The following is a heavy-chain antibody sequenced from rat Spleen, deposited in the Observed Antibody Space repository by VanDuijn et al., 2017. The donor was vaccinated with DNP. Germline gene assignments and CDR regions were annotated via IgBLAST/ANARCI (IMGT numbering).Heavy chain of an antibody. V-gene: IGHV5-31*01. J-gene: IGHJ1*01. CDR1: GFTFNAYW. Sequence: EVHLVESGGDLVQPGRSLKLYCVTSGFTFNAYWMAWIRQVPGQGLEWVASITPGGGSTYYPDSGKGRFTISRDIAKNTLYLQVNSLRSEDTATYYCARGSTTVDYWYFDFWGPGTMVTVSS. CDR2: ITPGGGST. D-gene: IGHD1-1*01. CDR3: ARGSTTVDYWYFDF.